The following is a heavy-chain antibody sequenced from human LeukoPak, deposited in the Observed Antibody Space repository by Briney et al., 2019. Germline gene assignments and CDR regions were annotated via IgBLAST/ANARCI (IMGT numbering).Heavy chain of an antibody. J-gene: IGHJ3*02. CDR1: GGSISSSSYY. Sequence: SETLSLTCTVSGGSISSSSYYWGWIRQPPGKGLEWIGEINHSGSTNYIPSLKSRVTISVDTSKNQFSLKLSSVTAADTAVYYCARGVYYYDSSGYSREDDAFDIWGQGTMVTVSS. V-gene: IGHV4-39*07. CDR2: INHSGST. CDR3: ARGVYYYDSSGYSREDDAFDI. D-gene: IGHD3-22*01.